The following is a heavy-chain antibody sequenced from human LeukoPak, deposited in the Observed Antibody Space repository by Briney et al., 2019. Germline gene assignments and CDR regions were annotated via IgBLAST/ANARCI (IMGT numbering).Heavy chain of an antibody. CDR1: GGSISYYY. CDR3: ARDSRSSSWPFYYGIDV. V-gene: IGHV4-59*01. D-gene: IGHD6-13*01. Sequence: KPSETLSLTCTVSGGSISYYYWSWIRQPPGKGLEWIGYISNSGSINYNPSLKSRVTISLDTPKTQFSLRLSSVTAADTAVYYCARDSRSSSWPFYYGIDVWGKGTTVTVSS. J-gene: IGHJ6*04. CDR2: ISNSGSI.